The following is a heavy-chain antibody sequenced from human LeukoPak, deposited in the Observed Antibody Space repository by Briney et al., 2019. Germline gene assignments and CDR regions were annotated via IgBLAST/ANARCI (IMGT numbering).Heavy chain of an antibody. CDR2: ISSGGGTR. D-gene: IGHD3-22*01. V-gene: IGHV3-11*01. Sequence: GGSLRLSCAASGFTFSDYYMSWIRQAPGKGLEWVSYISSGGGTRSYADSVKGRFTISRDNAKNSLYLQMNSLRAEDTAVYYCARDRGRRGITMRSDAFDIWDQGTMVTVSS. CDR3: ARDRGRRGITMRSDAFDI. J-gene: IGHJ3*02. CDR1: GFTFSDYY.